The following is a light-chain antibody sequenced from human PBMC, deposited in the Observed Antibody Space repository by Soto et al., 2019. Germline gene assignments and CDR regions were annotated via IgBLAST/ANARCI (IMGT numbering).Light chain of an antibody. J-gene: IGKJ2*01. V-gene: IGKV1-5*01. CDR1: QSVSSS. Sequence: DIPMTQSPSTLYAFVGDRVTITCRASQSVSSSLAWYQQKPGKAPKLLIYDSSTLESGVPSTFSGRGDGTEFTLAINSLKPGDFATYYCQQYECFSPYTVGQGTRLDI. CDR3: QQYECFSPYT. CDR2: DSS.